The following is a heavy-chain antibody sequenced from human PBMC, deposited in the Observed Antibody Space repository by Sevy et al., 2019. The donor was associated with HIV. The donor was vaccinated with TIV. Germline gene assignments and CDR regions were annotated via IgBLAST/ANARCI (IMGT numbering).Heavy chain of an antibody. CDR3: ARLGQYHYYYGMDV. J-gene: IGHJ6*02. CDR2: IYYSGST. V-gene: IGHV4-39*01. Sequence: SETLSLTCTVSGGSISSSSYYWGWIRQPPGKGLEWIGSIYYSGSTYYNPSLKSRVTISVDTSKNQFSLKLSSVTAADTAVYYCARLGQYHYYYGMDVWGQGTTDTVSS. CDR1: GGSISSSSYY.